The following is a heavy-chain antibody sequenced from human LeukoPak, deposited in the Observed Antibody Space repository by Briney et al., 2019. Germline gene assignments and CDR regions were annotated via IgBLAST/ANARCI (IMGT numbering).Heavy chain of an antibody. CDR2: IWYDGSNK. J-gene: IGHJ5*02. CDR3: AKGNYWFDP. V-gene: IGHV3-33*06. CDR1: GFTFSSYA. Sequence: GGSLRLSCAASGFTFSSYAMSWVRQAPGKGLEWVAVIWYDGSNKYYADSVKGRFTISRDNSKNTLYLQMNSLRAEDTAVYYCAKGNYWFDPWGQGTLVTVSS.